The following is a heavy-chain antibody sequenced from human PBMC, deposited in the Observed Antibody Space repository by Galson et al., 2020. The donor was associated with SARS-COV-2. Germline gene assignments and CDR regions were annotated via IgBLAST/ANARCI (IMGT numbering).Heavy chain of an antibody. Sequence: GGSLRLSCAASGFTFDDYAMHWVRQAPGKGLEWVSGISWNSGSIGYADSVKGRFTISRDNAKNSLYLQMNSLRAEDTALYYCAKDMWGSSPPYYYYGMDVWGQGTTVTVSS. D-gene: IGHD6-6*01. CDR1: GFTFDDYA. CDR2: ISWNSGSI. CDR3: AKDMWGSSPPYYYYGMDV. V-gene: IGHV3-9*01. J-gene: IGHJ6*02.